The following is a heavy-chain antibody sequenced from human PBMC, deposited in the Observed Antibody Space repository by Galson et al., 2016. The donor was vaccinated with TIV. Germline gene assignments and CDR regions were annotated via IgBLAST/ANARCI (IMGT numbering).Heavy chain of an antibody. CDR3: VKEPFSTVLYRFDD. Sequence: SLRLSCAASGFTFENFAMDWVRQFPGKGLEWVSGITGRGGSTDYGVAVKGRFIVSRYNSKNTLYLHLNSLRADDTAVYYCVKEPFSTVLYRFDDWGQGTMVTVSS. V-gene: IGHV3-23*01. D-gene: IGHD2-8*02. J-gene: IGHJ3*01. CDR2: ITGRGGST. CDR1: GFTFENFA.